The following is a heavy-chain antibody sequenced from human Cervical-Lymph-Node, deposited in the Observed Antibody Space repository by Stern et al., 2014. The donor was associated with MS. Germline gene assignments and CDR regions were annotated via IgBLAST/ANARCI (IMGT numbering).Heavy chain of an antibody. J-gene: IGHJ4*02. D-gene: IGHD3-10*01. CDR1: GFTFSSYG. V-gene: IGHV3-33*01. Sequence: VQLVESGGGVVQPGRSLRLSCAASGFTFSSYGMHWVRQAPGKGLEWVAVIWYDGSNKYYADSVKGRFTISRDNSKNTLYLQMNSLRAEDTAVYYCARDVMVREGPENGPSDYWGQGTLVTGSS. CDR2: IWYDGSNK. CDR3: ARDVMVREGPENGPSDY.